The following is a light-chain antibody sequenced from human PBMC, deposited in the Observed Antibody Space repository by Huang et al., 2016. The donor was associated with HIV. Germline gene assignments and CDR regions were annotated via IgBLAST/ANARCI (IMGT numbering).Light chain of an antibody. Sequence: DIQMPQSPSSLSASVGDRVTIICRASQGISKSLAWYQQTPGKAPKLLLYATSKVESGVPARCSGSGSGTHYTLTISTLQPEDLATYYCQQYQSVPWTFGQGTKVAI. J-gene: IGKJ1*01. CDR2: ATS. CDR3: QQYQSVPWT. CDR1: QGISKS. V-gene: IGKV1-NL1*01.